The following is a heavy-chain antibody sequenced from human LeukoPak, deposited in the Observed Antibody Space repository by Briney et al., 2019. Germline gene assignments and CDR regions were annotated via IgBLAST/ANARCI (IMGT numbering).Heavy chain of an antibody. CDR2: IYYTGST. CDR1: GGSISSYY. CDR3: ARSHYYDRNGYYEFDY. Sequence: PSETLSLTCTVSGGSISSYYWTWIRQPPGKGLEWIGYIYYTGSTNYNPSLKSRVTISVDTSKNQFSLKLSSVTAADTAVYYCARSHYYDRNGYYEFDYWGQGTLVTVSS. D-gene: IGHD3-22*01. J-gene: IGHJ4*02. V-gene: IGHV4-59*01.